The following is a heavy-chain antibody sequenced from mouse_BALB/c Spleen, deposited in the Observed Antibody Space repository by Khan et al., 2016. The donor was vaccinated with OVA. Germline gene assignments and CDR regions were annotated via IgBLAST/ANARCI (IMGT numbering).Heavy chain of an antibody. V-gene: IGHV2-9*02. CDR2: IWTGGSK. Sequence: VQLQESGPGLVAPSQSLSITCTVSGFSLTSYGVHWVRQPPGKGLEWLGVIWTGGSKNYNSALRSRLTINKDNYQSQVFLKMNNLQTDDTAMYCCARDLGSSHWYFDVWGAGTTVTVSS. CDR3: ARDLGSSHWYFDV. D-gene: IGHD1-1*01. J-gene: IGHJ1*01. CDR1: GFSLTSYG.